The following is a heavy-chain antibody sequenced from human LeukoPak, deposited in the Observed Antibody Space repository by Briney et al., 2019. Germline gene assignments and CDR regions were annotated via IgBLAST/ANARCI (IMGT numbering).Heavy chain of an antibody. D-gene: IGHD3-22*01. J-gene: IGHJ3*02. CDR2: IYPGDSGT. V-gene: IGHV5-51*01. CDR3: ARHRHYDSSSSGVFDI. CDR1: GYSFTNYW. Sequence: GESLKISCKGSGYSFTNYWIGWVRQMPGKGLERMGIIYPGDSGTRYSPSFQGQVAISADKSISTASLQWSSLKASDTAIYYCARHRHYDSSSSGVFDIWGQGTMVTVSS.